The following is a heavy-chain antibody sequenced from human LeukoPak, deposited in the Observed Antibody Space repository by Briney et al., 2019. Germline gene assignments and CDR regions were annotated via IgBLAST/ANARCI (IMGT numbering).Heavy chain of an antibody. CDR2: IHPSTGKP. V-gene: IGHV7-4-1*02. CDR3: ARAFQSLGGLSLPDY. CDR1: GYTFTNYA. D-gene: IGHD3-16*02. Sequence: ASVKVSCKTSGYTFTNYAMNWVRQAPGQGLEWMGWIHPSTGKPTYAQGFTGRFVFSLDTPVSTTYLQISSLKAEDTAVYYCARAFQSLGGLSLPDYWGQGTLVTVSS. J-gene: IGHJ4*02.